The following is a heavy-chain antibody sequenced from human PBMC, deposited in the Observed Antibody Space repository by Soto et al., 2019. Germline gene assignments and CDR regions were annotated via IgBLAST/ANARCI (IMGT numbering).Heavy chain of an antibody. CDR2: IYYAGST. J-gene: IGHJ4*02. V-gene: IGHV4-59*08. Sequence: PSETLSLTCTVSGGSMIRYYWSWIRQPPGKGLEWIGFIYYAGSTKYNPSLNSRVTISVDTSKNQFSLTVTSVTAADTAVYYCARPIVATDTFDYCGQGTLDTVSS. CDR3: ARPIVATDTFDY. D-gene: IGHD5-12*01. CDR1: GGSMIRYY.